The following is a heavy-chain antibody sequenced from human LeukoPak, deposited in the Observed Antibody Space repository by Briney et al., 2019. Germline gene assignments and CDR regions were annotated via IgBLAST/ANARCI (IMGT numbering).Heavy chain of an antibody. Sequence: GGSLRLSCAASGFTFSDYYMSWVRQAPGKGLEWVSVIYSGGSTYYADSVKGRFTISRDNSKNTLYLQMNSLRAEDTAVYYCARGRGTSSLARGYYFDYWGQGTLVTVSS. CDR2: IYSGGST. D-gene: IGHD3-16*01. V-gene: IGHV3-53*01. CDR1: GFTFSDYY. J-gene: IGHJ4*02. CDR3: ARGRGTSSLARGYYFDY.